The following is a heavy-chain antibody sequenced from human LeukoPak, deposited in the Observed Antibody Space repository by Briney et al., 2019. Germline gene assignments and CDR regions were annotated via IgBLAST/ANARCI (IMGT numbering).Heavy chain of an antibody. Sequence: KPXETLSLTCTVSGGSISSGGYYWSWIRXHPGKGLEWIGYIYYSGSTYYNPSLKSRFTISVDTSKNQFSLKLSSVTAADTAVYYCARDSQRHFDYWGQGTLVTVSS. CDR2: IYYSGST. CDR3: ARDSQRHFDY. V-gene: IGHV4-31*03. D-gene: IGHD6-25*01. CDR1: GGSISSGGYY. J-gene: IGHJ4*02.